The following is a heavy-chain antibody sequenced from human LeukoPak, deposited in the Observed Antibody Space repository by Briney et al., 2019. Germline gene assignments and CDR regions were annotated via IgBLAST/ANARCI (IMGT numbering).Heavy chain of an antibody. D-gene: IGHD6-13*01. Sequence: GGSLRLSCAASGFTFSSYAMSWVRQAPGKGLEWVSAISGRGGRTYNADSVRGRFPISRDNSKNTWYLQMKALRAEDRAVYYCAKSGRLVAAASGPPDYWGQGTLVTVSS. CDR3: AKSGRLVAAASGPPDY. V-gene: IGHV3-23*01. J-gene: IGHJ4*02. CDR2: ISGRGGRT. CDR1: GFTFSSYA.